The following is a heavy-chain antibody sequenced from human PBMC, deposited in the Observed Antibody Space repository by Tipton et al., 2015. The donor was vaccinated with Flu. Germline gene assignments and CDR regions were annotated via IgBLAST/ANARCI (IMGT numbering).Heavy chain of an antibody. CDR2: ISYDGSNK. V-gene: IGHV3-30-3*01. CDR3: ARDKGGYSSSWLGVFDY. D-gene: IGHD6-13*01. Sequence: SLRLSCAASGFTFNRYPMHWVRQAPGKGLEWVAVISYDGSNKYYADSVKGRFTISRDNSNNTLFLQLNSLRAEDTSVYYCARDKGGYSSSWLGVFDYWGQGTLVTVSS. J-gene: IGHJ4*02. CDR1: GFTFNRYP.